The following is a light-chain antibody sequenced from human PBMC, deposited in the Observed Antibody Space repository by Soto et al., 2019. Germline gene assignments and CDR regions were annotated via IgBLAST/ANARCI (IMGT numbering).Light chain of an antibody. V-gene: IGKV1-17*01. CDR3: XXXXXXPYT. CDR1: QGISNL. CDR2: AAS. Sequence: DIQMTQSPSSLSASVGDRVTITCRASQGISNLLGWFQHKPGKAPKRLIYAASSLQGGVPSRFSGSGSGTEFTLTIXXLXXXXXXXXXXXXXXXXPYTFGQGTKLEIK. J-gene: IGKJ2*01.